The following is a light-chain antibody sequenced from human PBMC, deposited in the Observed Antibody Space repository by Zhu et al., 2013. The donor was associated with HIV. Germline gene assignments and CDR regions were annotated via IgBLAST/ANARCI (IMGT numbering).Light chain of an antibody. J-gene: IGKJ1*01. CDR2: KAS. CDR1: QSVFAW. Sequence: DIQMTQSPSTLSASLRDRVTVTCRASQSVFAWLAWYQQKPGKAPNLLIYKASTLQTDVPSRFSGNGSGTEFTLTINSLQPDDFATYYCQQYSSYPWTFGQGTTV. V-gene: IGKV1-5*03. CDR3: QQYSSYPWT.